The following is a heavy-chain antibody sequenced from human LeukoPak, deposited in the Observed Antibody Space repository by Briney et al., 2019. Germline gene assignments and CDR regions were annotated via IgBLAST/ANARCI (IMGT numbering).Heavy chain of an antibody. J-gene: IGHJ3*02. D-gene: IGHD1-1*01. CDR2: IYYSGST. CDR3: ARGGHRTTGAFDI. V-gene: IGHV4-30-4*01. Sequence: SRTLSLTCTVSGGSISSGDYYWSWIRQPPGKGLEWIGYIYYSGSTYYNPSLKSRVTISVDTSKNQFSLKLSSVTAADTAVYYCARGGHRTTGAFDIWGQGTMVTVSS. CDR1: GGSISSGDYY.